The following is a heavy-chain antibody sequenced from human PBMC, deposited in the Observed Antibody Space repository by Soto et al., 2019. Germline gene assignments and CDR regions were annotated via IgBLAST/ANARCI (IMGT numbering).Heavy chain of an antibody. Sequence: GGSLRLSCAASGFTFSSYAMHWVRQAPGKGLEWVAVISYDGSNKYYADSVKGRFTISRDNSKNTLYLQMNSLRAEDTAVYYCGRDGGNSYVYSYYSSGMEVGGKGTTATVPS. V-gene: IGHV3-30-3*01. CDR2: ISYDGSNK. CDR1: GFTFSSYA. J-gene: IGHJ6*04. CDR3: GRDGGNSYVYSYYSSGMEV. D-gene: IGHD5-18*01.